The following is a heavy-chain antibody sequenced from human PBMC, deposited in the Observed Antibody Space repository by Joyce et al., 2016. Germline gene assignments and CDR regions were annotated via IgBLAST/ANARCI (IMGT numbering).Heavy chain of an antibody. CDR1: GYSISRGYS. V-gene: IGHV4-38-2*01. Sequence: QVQLQESGPGLVKPSETLSLTCAVSGYSISRGYSWVWIRQPPGKRLEWIGSFSRTGTPYYNPSLESRVTVSLDTSNDQFSLNLSSVTAADTAIYYCARAPAPTYYFDFWGQGTLVTVSS. CDR2: FSRTGTP. CDR3: ARAPAPTYYFDF. J-gene: IGHJ4*02. D-gene: IGHD2-21*01.